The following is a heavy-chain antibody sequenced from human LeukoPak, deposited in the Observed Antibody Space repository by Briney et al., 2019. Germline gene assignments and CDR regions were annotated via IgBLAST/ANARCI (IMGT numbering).Heavy chain of an antibody. CDR2: ISGSGGST. CDR1: GFTFSSYA. CDR3: AKDRSGWYSFDY. V-gene: IGHV3-23*01. Sequence: GESLRLSCAASGFTFSSYAMSWVRQAPGKGLEWVSAISGSGGSTYYADSVKGRFTISRDNSKNTLYLQMNSLRAEDTAVYYCAKDRSGWYSFDYRGQGTLVTVSS. D-gene: IGHD6-19*01. J-gene: IGHJ4*02.